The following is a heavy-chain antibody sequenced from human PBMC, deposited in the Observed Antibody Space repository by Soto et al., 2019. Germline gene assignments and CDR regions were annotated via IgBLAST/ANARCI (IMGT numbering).Heavy chain of an antibody. CDR1: GGSISSYY. J-gene: IGHJ4*02. V-gene: IGHV4-59*01. CDR3: ARGGDYYDSSGYSFEY. CDR2: IYYNGNT. D-gene: IGHD3-22*01. Sequence: SETLSLTCTVSGGSISSYYWNWIRQPPGKGLERIGYIYYNGNTNYNPSLKSRVTISVDTSKNQFSLKLSSVTAADTAVYYCARGGDYYDSSGYSFEYWGQGTLVTVSS.